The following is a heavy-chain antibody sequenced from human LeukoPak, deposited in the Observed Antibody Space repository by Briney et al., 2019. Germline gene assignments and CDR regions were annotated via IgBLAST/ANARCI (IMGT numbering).Heavy chain of an antibody. V-gene: IGHV3-30*18. J-gene: IGHJ4*02. CDR1: GFSFSSYG. D-gene: IGHD1-20*01. CDR2: ISYDVSDK. CDR3: AKDRGSGYNWNDVLDY. Sequence: GGSLRLSCAASGFSFSSYGMHWVRQAPGKGLEWVAVISYDVSDKYYVDSVKGRFTISRDTSKNTLYLQMNSLRAEDTAVYYCAKDRGSGYNWNDVLDYWGQGTLVTVSS.